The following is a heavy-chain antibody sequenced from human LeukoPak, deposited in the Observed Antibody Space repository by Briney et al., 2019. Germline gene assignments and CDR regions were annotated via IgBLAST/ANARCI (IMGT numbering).Heavy chain of an antibody. D-gene: IGHD2-15*01. CDR2: IYTSGST. CDR3: AMGGRYCSGGSCYSSNFDY. J-gene: IGHJ4*02. CDR1: GGSISSGSYY. V-gene: IGHV4-61*02. Sequence: SQTLSLTCTVSGGSISSGSYYWSWIRQPAGKGLEWIGRIYTSGSTNYNPSLKSRVTISVDTSKNQFSLKLSSVTAADTAVYYCAMGGRYCSGGSCYSSNFDYWGQGTLVTVSS.